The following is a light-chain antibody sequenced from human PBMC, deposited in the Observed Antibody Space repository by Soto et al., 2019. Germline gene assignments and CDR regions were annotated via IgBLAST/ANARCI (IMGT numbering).Light chain of an antibody. CDR2: GAS. CDR1: QSVSSN. V-gene: IGKV3D-15*01. CDR3: HQYATAGRM. Sequence: EIVMTQSPATLSVSPGERATLSCRASQSVSSNLAWYQQKPGQAPRLLIYGASTRSTGIPDRFSGSGSGTDFTLTSSELEHEDVAPYYCHQYATAGRMFREGTKLDIK. J-gene: IGKJ1*01.